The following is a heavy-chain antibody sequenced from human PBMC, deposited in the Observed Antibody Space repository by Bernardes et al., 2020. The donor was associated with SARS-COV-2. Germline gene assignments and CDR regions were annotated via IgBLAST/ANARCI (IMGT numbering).Heavy chain of an antibody. CDR2: IYTSGST. J-gene: IGHJ4*02. Sequence: SETLSLTCTVSGGSISSGSYYWSWIRQPAGKGLEWIGRIYTSGSTNYNPSLKSRVTISVDTSKNQFSLKLSSVTAADTAVYYCARGVGVLWFGGTFDYWGQGTLVTVSS. CDR1: GGSISSGSYY. D-gene: IGHD3-10*01. CDR3: ARGVGVLWFGGTFDY. V-gene: IGHV4-61*02.